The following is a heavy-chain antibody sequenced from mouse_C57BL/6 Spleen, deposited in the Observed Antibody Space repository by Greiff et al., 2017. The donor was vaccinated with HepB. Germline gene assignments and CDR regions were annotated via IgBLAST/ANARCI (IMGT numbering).Heavy chain of an antibody. V-gene: IGHV1-72*01. CDR1: GYTFTSYW. D-gene: IGHD1-1*01. Sequence: VQLQQSGAELVKPGASVKLSCKASGYTFTSYWMHWVKQRPGRGLEWIGRIDPNSGGTKYNEKFKSKATLTVDKPSSSAYMQLSSLTSEDSAVYYCARDTTVVEGAMDYWGQGTSVTVSS. CDR3: ARDTTVVEGAMDY. J-gene: IGHJ4*01. CDR2: IDPNSGGT.